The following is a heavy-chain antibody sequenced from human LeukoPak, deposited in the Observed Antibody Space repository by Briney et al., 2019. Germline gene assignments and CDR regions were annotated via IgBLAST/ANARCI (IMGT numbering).Heavy chain of an antibody. CDR2: ITGSGGST. CDR1: GFPFSTYA. V-gene: IGHV3-23*01. D-gene: IGHD3-16*01. J-gene: IGHJ6*02. Sequence: GGSLRLSCAASGFPFSTYAMNWVRQAPGKGLEWVSVITGSGGSTYYADSVKGRFTISRDNSKNTLYLQMNSLRADDTAIYYCARNQQLGGHSYYYYGMDVWGQGTTVTVSS. CDR3: ARNQQLGGHSYYYYGMDV.